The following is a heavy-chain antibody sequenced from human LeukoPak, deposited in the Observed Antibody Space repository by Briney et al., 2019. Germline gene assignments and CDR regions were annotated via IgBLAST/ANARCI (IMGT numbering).Heavy chain of an antibody. CDR3: AKPATDLVVAAIDAFDI. D-gene: IGHD2-15*01. Sequence: SETLSLTCAVYGGSFSGYYWSWIRQPPGKGLEWIGEINHSGSTNYNPSLKSRVTISVDTSKNQFSLKLSSVTAADTAVYYCAKPATDLVVAAIDAFDIWGQGTMVTVSS. CDR1: GGSFSGYY. V-gene: IGHV4-34*01. J-gene: IGHJ3*02. CDR2: INHSGST.